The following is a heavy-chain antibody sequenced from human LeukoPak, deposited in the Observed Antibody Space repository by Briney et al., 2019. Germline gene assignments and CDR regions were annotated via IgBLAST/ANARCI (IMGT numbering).Heavy chain of an antibody. CDR3: ARGRDGYNQARKAIYYYYYYMDV. J-gene: IGHJ6*03. Sequence: PSETLSLTCTVSGGSISSYYWSWIRQPPGKGLEWIGYIYYSGSTNYNPSLKSRVTISVDTSKNQFSLKLSSVTAEDTAVYYCARGRDGYNQARKAIYYYYYYMDVWGKGTTVTISS. V-gene: IGHV4-59*01. CDR2: IYYSGST. CDR1: GGSISSYY. D-gene: IGHD5-24*01.